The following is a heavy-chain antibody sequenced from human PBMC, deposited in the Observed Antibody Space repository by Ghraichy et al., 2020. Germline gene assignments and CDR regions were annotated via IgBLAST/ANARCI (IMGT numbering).Heavy chain of an antibody. CDR3: AISPNRLYGLDV. CDR1: GFTFRSYA. CDR2: ISGSGGST. J-gene: IGHJ6*02. Sequence: GGSLRLSCAASGFTFRSYAMSWVRQAPGKGLEWLSAISGSGGSTYYADSVKGRFTISRDNSKDTLYLQVNSLRAEDTAVYYCAISPNRLYGLDVWGQGTTVTVSS. D-gene: IGHD1-14*01. V-gene: IGHV3-23*01.